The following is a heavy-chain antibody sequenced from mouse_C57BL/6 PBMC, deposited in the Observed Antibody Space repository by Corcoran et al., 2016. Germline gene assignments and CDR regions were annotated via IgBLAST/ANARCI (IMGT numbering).Heavy chain of an antibody. CDR1: GYTFTTYG. CDR3: ARCYDYDGGYFDY. CDR2: INTYSGVP. V-gene: IGHV9-3*01. J-gene: IGHJ2*01. Sequence: QIQLAQSGPELKKPGETVKISCKASGYTFTTYGMSWVKQAPGKGLKWMGWINTYSGVPTYADDFEGRFAFSLETSASTAYLQINNLKNEDTATYFCARCYDYDGGYFDYWGQGTTLTVSS. D-gene: IGHD2-4*01.